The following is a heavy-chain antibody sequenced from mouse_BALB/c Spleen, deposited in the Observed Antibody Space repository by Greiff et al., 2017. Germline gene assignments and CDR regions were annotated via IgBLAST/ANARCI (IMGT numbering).Heavy chain of an antibody. CDR2: IRLKSNNYAT. CDR3: TSTVVAGY. V-gene: IGHV6-6*02. J-gene: IGHJ2*01. Sequence: EVQGVESGGGLVQPGGSMKLSCVASGFTFSNYWMNWVRQSPEKGLEWVAEIRLKSNNYATHYAESVKGRFTISRDDSKSSVYLQMNNLRAEDTGIYYCTSTVVAGYWGQGTTLTVSS. CDR1: GFTFSNYW. D-gene: IGHD1-1*01.